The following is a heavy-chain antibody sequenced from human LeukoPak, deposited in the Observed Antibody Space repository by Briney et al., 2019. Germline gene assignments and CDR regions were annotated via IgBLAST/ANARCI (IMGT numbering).Heavy chain of an antibody. V-gene: IGHV1-2*02. Sequence: ASVKVSCKASGCTFTGYYMHWVRQAPGQGLEWMGWINPNSGGTNYAQKFQGRVTMTRDTSISTAYMELSRLRSDDTAVYYCARDLSGYGNFDYWGQGTLVTVSS. CDR1: GCTFTGYY. CDR3: ARDLSGYGNFDY. CDR2: INPNSGGT. J-gene: IGHJ4*02. D-gene: IGHD5-12*01.